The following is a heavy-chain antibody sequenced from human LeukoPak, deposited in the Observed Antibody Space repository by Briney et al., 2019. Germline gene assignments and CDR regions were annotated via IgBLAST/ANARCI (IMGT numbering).Heavy chain of an antibody. Sequence: PGGSLRLSCAASGFTFSNYGLNGVRQAPGKGLEWVSSISSGSRYIYYADSVKGRFTISRDNTRNSLYLQMNSLRGEDTAVYYCARDYGSGWHDFDYWGQGTLVTVSS. J-gene: IGHJ4*02. D-gene: IGHD6-19*01. CDR2: ISSGSRYI. V-gene: IGHV3-21*01. CDR1: GFTFSNYG. CDR3: ARDYGSGWHDFDY.